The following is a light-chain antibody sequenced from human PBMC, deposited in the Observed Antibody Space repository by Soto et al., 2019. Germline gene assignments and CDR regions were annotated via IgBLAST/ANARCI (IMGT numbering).Light chain of an antibody. V-gene: IGKV1-5*01. J-gene: IGKJ1*01. CDR3: QQFSLYWA. Sequence: DIQMTRSPSTLSASVGDIVTITCRASQDINRWLAWYQQKPGKAPKILIYNADTLESGVPSRFSGSGYGTEFILTISSLQPDDFATYYCQQFSLYWAFGQGTKVEIK. CDR1: QDINRW. CDR2: NAD.